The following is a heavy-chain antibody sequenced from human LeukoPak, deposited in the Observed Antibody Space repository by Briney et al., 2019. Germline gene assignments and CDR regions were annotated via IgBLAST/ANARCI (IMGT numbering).Heavy chain of an antibody. D-gene: IGHD6-19*01. J-gene: IGHJ2*01. CDR3: AKGPYSSGWNWYFDL. CDR2: IRYDGSNK. V-gene: IGHV3-30*02. CDR1: GFTFSSYA. Sequence: GGSLRLSCAASGFTFSSYAMSWVRQAPGKGLEWVAFIRYDGSNKYYADSVKGRFTISRDNSKNTLYLQMNSLRAEDTAVYYCAKGPYSSGWNWYFDLWGRGTLVTVSS.